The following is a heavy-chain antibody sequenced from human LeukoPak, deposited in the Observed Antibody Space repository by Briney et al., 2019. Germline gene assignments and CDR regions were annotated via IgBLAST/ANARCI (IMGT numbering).Heavy chain of an antibody. CDR1: GFTFSDYY. V-gene: IGHV3-23*01. J-gene: IGHJ4*02. Sequence: PGGSLRLSCAASGFTFSDYYMSWVRQAPGKGLEWVSAISGSGGSTYYADSVKGRFTISRDNSKNTLYLQMNGLRAEDTAVYYCAKDEDILTGYYVGYFDYWGQGTLVTVSS. CDR3: AKDEDILTGYYVGYFDY. CDR2: ISGSGGST. D-gene: IGHD3-9*01.